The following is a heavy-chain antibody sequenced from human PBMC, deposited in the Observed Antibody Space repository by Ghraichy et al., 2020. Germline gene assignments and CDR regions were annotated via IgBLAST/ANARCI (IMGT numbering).Heavy chain of an antibody. CDR1: GFTFSSYS. CDR3: AKEEVDLYYYDIMGYYGRRDAFDI. J-gene: IGHJ3*02. D-gene: IGHD3-22*01. V-gene: IGHV3-23*01. Sequence: GSLCLSCAASGFTFSSYSMSWVRQAPGKGLEWVSSINCRGCSTYYAYSVKGLFTISRATSKNTLYLQMNSLTAEDTAVYYCAKEEVDLYYYDIMGYYGRRDAFDIGGQGTMVTVSS. CDR2: INCRGCST.